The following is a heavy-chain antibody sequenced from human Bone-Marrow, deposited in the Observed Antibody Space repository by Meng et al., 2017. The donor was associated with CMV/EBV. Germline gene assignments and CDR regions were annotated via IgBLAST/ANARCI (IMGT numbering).Heavy chain of an antibody. V-gene: IGHV4-30-4*08. CDR2: IYYSGST. CDR3: ASMLTGDPLRDY. J-gene: IGHJ4*02. D-gene: IGHD7-27*01. Sequence: GRMQGSGPERVKPSQTLSFNCTVSGGSISSGDYDWSWIRQPPGKGLEWIGYIYYSGSTYYNPSLKSRVTISVDTSKNQFSLKLSSVTAADTAVYYCASMLTGDPLRDYWGQGTLVTVSS. CDR1: GGSISSGDYD.